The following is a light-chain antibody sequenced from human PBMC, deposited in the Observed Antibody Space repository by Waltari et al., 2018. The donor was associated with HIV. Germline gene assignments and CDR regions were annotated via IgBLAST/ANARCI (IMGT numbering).Light chain of an antibody. Sequence: SYELTQPPSVSVSPGQPATIPCPGSSFSGQYASWYQQKPGQAPVAIIYKDTERPSGIPERFSGSSSGKTVTLIINEAQTEDEADYYCQSADSSGGFRVFGGGTRLSVL. CDR2: KDT. J-gene: IGLJ3*02. CDR1: SFSGQY. V-gene: IGLV3-25*03. CDR3: QSADSSGGFRV.